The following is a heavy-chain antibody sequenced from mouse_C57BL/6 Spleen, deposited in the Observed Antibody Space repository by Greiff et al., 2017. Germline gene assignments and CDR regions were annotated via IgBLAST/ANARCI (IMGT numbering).Heavy chain of an antibody. V-gene: IGHV1-55*01. CDR1: GYTFTSYW. J-gene: IGHJ3*01. CDR3: ARWGYYGSSYLFAY. CDR2: IYPGSGST. D-gene: IGHD1-1*01. Sequence: QVQLKQPGAELVKPGASVKMSCKASGYTFTSYWITWVKQRPGQGLEWIGDIYPGSGSTNYNEKFKSKATLTVDTSSSTAYMQLSSLTSEDSAVYYCARWGYYGSSYLFAYWGQGTLVTVSA.